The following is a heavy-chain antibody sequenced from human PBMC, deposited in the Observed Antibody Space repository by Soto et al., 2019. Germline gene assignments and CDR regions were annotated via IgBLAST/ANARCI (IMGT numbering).Heavy chain of an antibody. Sequence: SETLSLTCTVSGGSISSGGYYWSWIRQHPGKGLEWIGYFYYSGSTYYNPSLKSRVTISVDTSKNQFSLKLSSVTAADTAVYYCARARYSSGWPDLFDYWGQGTLVTISS. D-gene: IGHD6-19*01. CDR3: ARARYSSGWPDLFDY. CDR1: GGSISSGGYY. CDR2: FYYSGST. J-gene: IGHJ4*02. V-gene: IGHV4-31*03.